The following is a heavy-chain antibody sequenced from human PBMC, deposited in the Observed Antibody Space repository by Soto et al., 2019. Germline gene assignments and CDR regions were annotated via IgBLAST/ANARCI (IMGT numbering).Heavy chain of an antibody. CDR3: AKDWPDIVVVPADNWFDP. Sequence: GGSLRLSCAACGFTFSSYGMHWVRQAPGKGLEWVAVISYDGSNKYYADSVKGRFTISRDNSKNTLYLQMNSLRAEDTAVYYCAKDWPDIVVVPADNWFDPWGQGTLVTVSS. D-gene: IGHD2-2*01. CDR1: GFTFSSYG. J-gene: IGHJ5*02. CDR2: ISYDGSNK. V-gene: IGHV3-30*18.